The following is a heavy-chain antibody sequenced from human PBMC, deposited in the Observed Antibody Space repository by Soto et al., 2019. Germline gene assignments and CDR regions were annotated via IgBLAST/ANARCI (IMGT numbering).Heavy chain of an antibody. Sequence: SETLSLTCTVSGGSISSGGDYWSWIRQHPGKGLEWIGYIYYSGSTYYNPSLKSRVTISVDTSKNQFSLKLSSVTAADTAVYYCARAYGYCSGGSCANWFDPWGQGTLVTV. CDR3: ARAYGYCSGGSCANWFDP. CDR1: GGSISSGGDY. D-gene: IGHD2-15*01. V-gene: IGHV4-31*03. CDR2: IYYSGST. J-gene: IGHJ5*02.